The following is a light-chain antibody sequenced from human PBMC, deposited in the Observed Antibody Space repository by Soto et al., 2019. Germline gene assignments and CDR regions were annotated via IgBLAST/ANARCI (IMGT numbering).Light chain of an antibody. Sequence: ATLSVSPGERATLSCRASQSVSSYLAWYQQKPGQAPRLLIYGASHRATGIPDRFSGSGSGTYVTLSTITIRPLDPAVYDVQYCHHSGTFGQGTKVDI. CDR2: GAS. V-gene: IGKV3-11*01. J-gene: IGKJ1*01. CDR3: QYCHHSGT. CDR1: QSVSSY.